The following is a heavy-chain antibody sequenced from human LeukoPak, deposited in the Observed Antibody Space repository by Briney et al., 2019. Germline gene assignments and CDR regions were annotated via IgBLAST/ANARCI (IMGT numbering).Heavy chain of an antibody. CDR2: IYYSGST. V-gene: IGHV4-59*01. D-gene: IGHD6-19*01. J-gene: IGHJ4*02. CDR3: ARVFSGWYTQASYYFDY. CDR1: GGSFSGYY. Sequence: PSETLSLTCAVYGGSFSGYYWSWIRQPPGKGLEWIGYIYYSGSTNYNPSLKSRVTISVDTSKNQFSLKLSSVTAADTAVYYCARVFSGWYTQASYYFDYWGQGTLVTVSS.